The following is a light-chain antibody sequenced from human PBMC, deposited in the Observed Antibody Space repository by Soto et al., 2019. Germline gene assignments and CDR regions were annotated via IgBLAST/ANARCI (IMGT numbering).Light chain of an antibody. CDR3: QQSYSTPWT. V-gene: IGKV1-39*01. CDR1: QSISNY. Sequence: DIRMTQSPSSLSASVGDRVTITCRASQSISNYLNWYQQKPGQAPKPLIYAASSLQSGVPARFSAIGSGKDFTLIISSLQPDDSATYYCQQSYSTPWTFGQGTKVDIK. J-gene: IGKJ1*01. CDR2: AAS.